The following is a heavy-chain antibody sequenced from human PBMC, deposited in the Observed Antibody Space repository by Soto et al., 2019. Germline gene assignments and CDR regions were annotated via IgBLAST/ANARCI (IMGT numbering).Heavy chain of an antibody. CDR1: GGSFSGYD. CDR3: ARDKITGLFVY. V-gene: IGHV4-34*01. D-gene: IGHD2-8*02. Sequence: SETLSLTCAVYGGSFSGYDWTWIRQPPGTGLEWIGEINHSGSSNYNPSLKSRVTISVDTSKNQFSLKLTSVTAADTAVYYCARDKITGLFVYWGQGTLVTVSS. CDR2: INHSGSS. J-gene: IGHJ4*02.